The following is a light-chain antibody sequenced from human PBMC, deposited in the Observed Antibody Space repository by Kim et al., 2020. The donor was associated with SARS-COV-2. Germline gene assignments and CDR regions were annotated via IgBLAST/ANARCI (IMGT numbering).Light chain of an antibody. CDR2: AAS. Sequence: DIQMTQSPSSVSASVGDSVTITCRASQSVSTWLAWYQQKPGKAPKLLIYAASSLQSGVPLRFSGSGSGTDFTLTISSLQPEDFATYYCQQANSFPRLTFGGGTKVDIK. J-gene: IGKJ4*01. V-gene: IGKV1D-12*01. CDR3: QQANSFPRLT. CDR1: QSVSTW.